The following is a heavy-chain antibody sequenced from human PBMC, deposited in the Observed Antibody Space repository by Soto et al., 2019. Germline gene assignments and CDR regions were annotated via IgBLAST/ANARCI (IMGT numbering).Heavy chain of an antibody. D-gene: IGHD6-13*01. V-gene: IGHV3-30-3*01. CDR1: GFTFSSYA. CDR2: ISYDGSNK. CDR3: ARVSAGRGSSWYFSPNNWFDP. J-gene: IGHJ5*02. Sequence: GGSLRLSCAASGFTFSSYAMHWVRQAPGKGLEWVAVISYDGSNKYYADSVKGRFTISRDNSKNTLYLQMNSLRAEDTAVYYCARVSAGRGSSWYFSPNNWFDPWGQGTLVTVSS.